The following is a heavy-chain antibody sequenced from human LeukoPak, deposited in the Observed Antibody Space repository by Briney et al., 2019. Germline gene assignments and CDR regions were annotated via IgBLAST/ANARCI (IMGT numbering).Heavy chain of an antibody. CDR1: GNNSDDYG. V-gene: IGHV3-20*04. J-gene: IGHJ4*02. Sequence: GGSLRLSCTDSGNNSDDYGMSWVRHAPQKGLEWVAGINWDGGATAYADSVKGRFTITRDHAKNSLLLQMKSLRAEDTGLYFCARDLSSSWYSLGYWGQGILVTVSS. D-gene: IGHD6-13*01. CDR2: INWDGGAT. CDR3: ARDLSSSWYSLGY.